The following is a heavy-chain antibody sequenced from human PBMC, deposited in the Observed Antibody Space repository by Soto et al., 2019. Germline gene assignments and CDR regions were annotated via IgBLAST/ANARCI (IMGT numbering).Heavy chain of an antibody. D-gene: IGHD2-15*01. J-gene: IGHJ5*02. CDR1: GFTFSNYS. V-gene: IGHV3-48*02. CDR3: ATTYCSGGSCYGKNWFDP. Sequence: EVQLVESGGGLVQPGGSLRLSCAASGFTFSNYSMNWVRQAPGKGLEWVSYISSSSSTIYYADSVKGRFTISRDNAKNSLYLQMNSLRDEDTAVYYCATTYCSGGSCYGKNWFDPWGQGTLVTVSS. CDR2: ISSSSSTI.